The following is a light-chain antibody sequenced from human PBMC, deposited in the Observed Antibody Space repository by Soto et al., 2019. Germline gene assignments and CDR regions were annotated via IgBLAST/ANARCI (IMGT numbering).Light chain of an antibody. V-gene: IGLV1-47*02. CDR2: SNS. J-gene: IGLJ2*01. CDR1: SSNIGSNH. Sequence: QSVLTQPPSASGTPGQRVTISCSGSSSNIGSNHVFWYQQLPGTAPKLLIYSNSQRPSGAPDRFSGSKSGTSASLASLAISGLRSEDEGDYFCASWDDSLSGVLFGGGTKLTVL. CDR3: ASWDDSLSGVL.